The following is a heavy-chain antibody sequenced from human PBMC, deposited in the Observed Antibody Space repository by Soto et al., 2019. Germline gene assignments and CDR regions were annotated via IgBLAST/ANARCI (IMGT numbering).Heavy chain of an antibody. D-gene: IGHD6-13*01. CDR1: GGTFSSYA. CDR3: ARLYSSSGYFDY. Sequence: GASVKVSCKASGGTFSSYAISWVRQAPGQGLEWMGGIIPIFGTANYAQKFQGRVTITADESTSTAYMELSSLRSEDTAVYYCARLYSSSGYFDYWGQGTLVTVSS. CDR2: IIPIFGTA. J-gene: IGHJ4*02. V-gene: IGHV1-69*13.